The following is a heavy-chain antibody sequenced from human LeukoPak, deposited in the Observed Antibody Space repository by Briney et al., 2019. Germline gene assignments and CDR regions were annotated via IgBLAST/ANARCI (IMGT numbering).Heavy chain of an antibody. CDR1: GYTFTSYG. J-gene: IGHJ3*02. V-gene: IGHV1-18*01. Sequence: GASVKVSCKASGYTFTSYGISWVRQAPGQGLEWMGWISAYNGNTNYAQKLQGRVTMTTDTSTSTAYMELRSLRSDDTAVYYCARDRELGAAHDAFDIWGQGTMVTVSS. D-gene: IGHD1-26*01. CDR3: ARDRELGAAHDAFDI. CDR2: ISAYNGNT.